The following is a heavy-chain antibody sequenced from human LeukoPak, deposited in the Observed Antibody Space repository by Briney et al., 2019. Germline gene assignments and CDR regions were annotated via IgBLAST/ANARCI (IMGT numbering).Heavy chain of an antibody. D-gene: IGHD5-12*01. V-gene: IGHV3-21*01. CDR2: ISSGSSYI. Sequence: GGSLRLSCAASGFTFSTYSMNWVRQAPGKGLEWVSSISSGSSYIYYADSVKGRFTIARDNAKNSLYLQMNSLRAEDTAVYYCARGRYSGYDSDYWGQGTLVTVSS. J-gene: IGHJ4*02. CDR3: ARGRYSGYDSDY. CDR1: GFTFSTYS.